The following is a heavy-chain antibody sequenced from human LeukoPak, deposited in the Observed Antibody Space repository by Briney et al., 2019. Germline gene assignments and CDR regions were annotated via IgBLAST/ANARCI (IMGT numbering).Heavy chain of an antibody. CDR2: INPDGSTT. D-gene: IGHD3-16*01. CDR3: ARDLRGSPDW. CDR1: GFTFTTFW. J-gene: IGHJ4*02. V-gene: IGHV3-74*01. Sequence: QPGGSLRLSCAASGFTFTTFWMNWVRQAPGEGLVWVSLINPDGSTTTYADSVKGRFTISRDNAKNTLYLQMNSLRAEDTAVYYCARDLRGSPDWWGQGTLVTVSS.